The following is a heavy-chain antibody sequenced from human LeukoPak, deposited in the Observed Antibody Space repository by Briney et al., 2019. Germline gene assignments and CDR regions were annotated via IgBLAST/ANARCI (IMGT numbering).Heavy chain of an antibody. CDR1: GFTFSSYG. Sequence: GRSLRLSCAASGFTFSSYGMHWVRQAPGKGLEWVAVISYDGSNKYYADSVKGRFTISRDNSKNTLYLQMNSLRAEDTAVYYCARASVGLDHYYYYGMDVWGQGTTVTVSS. J-gene: IGHJ6*02. V-gene: IGHV3-30*03. D-gene: IGHD4-23*01. CDR3: ARASVGLDHYYYYGMDV. CDR2: ISYDGSNK.